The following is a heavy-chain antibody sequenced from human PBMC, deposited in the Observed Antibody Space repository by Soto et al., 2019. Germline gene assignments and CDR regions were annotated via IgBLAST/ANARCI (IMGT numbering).Heavy chain of an antibody. V-gene: IGHV3-30*18. CDR2: ISYDGSNK. J-gene: IGHJ6*02. Sequence: GGSLRLSCAASGFTFSSYDMHWVRQAPGKGLEWVAVISYDGSNKYYADSVKGRFTISRDNSKNTLYLQMNSLRAEDTAVYYCAKAPTAGYYYYGMDVWGRGTTVTVSS. CDR1: GFTFSSYD. CDR3: AKAPTAGYYYYGMDV. D-gene: IGHD4-17*01.